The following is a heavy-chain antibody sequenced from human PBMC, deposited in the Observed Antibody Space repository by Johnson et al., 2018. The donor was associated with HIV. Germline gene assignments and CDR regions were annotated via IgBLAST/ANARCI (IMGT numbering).Heavy chain of an antibody. D-gene: IGHD3-10*01. V-gene: IGHV3-30*03. CDR2: ISYDGSNK. J-gene: IGHJ3*02. Sequence: QVQLVESGGGVVQPGRSLRLSCAASGFTFSSYGMHWVRQAPGKGLEWVAVISYDGSNKYYADSVKGRFTISRDNSKNTLYLQMNSLRAEDTAVYYCARGSMVRGVIHAFDIWGQGTMVTVSS. CDR3: ARGSMVRGVIHAFDI. CDR1: GFTFSSYG.